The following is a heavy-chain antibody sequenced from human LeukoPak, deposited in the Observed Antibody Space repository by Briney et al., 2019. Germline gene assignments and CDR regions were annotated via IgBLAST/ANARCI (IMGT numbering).Heavy chain of an antibody. J-gene: IGHJ4*02. CDR1: GFTFSNYA. V-gene: IGHV3-23*01. CDR2: VSGGGSST. CDR3: AKDLYTSRYACCFDY. Sequence: GGSLRLSCVASGFTFSNYAMNLVRQAPGKGLEWFSGVSGGGSSTYYADSVKGRFTISRDNSKNMLYLQMNSLRAEDTAVYYCAKDLYTSRYACCFDYWGQGTLVTVSS. D-gene: IGHD6-13*01.